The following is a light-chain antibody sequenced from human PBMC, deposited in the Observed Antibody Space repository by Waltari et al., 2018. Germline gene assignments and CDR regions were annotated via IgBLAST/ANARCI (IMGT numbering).Light chain of an antibody. CDR3: QQSYDTFRVT. V-gene: IGKV1-39*01. CDR2: AAS. J-gene: IGKJ3*01. Sequence: DIQMTQSPSSLSASVGDRLTISCRASQRINNYLNWYQQKPGKAPKLLIYAASTLQNGVPSRFSGSGSGTDFTLTISSLQPEDFATYYCQQSYDTFRVTFGPGTRVDIK. CDR1: QRINNY.